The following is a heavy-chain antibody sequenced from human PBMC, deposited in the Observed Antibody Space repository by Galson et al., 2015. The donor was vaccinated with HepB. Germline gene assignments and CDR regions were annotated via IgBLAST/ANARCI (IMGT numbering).Heavy chain of an antibody. CDR2: ISYDGSNK. J-gene: IGHJ4*02. CDR1: GFTFSSYA. D-gene: IGHD2-2*02. V-gene: IGHV3-30-3*01. Sequence: SLRLSCAASGFTFSSYAMHWVRQAPGKGLEWVAVISYDGSNKYYADSVKGRFTISRDNSKNTLYLQMNSLIAEDTAVYYCARPQTYIVVVPAAIGISDYWGQGTLVTVSS. CDR3: ARPQTYIVVVPAAIGISDY.